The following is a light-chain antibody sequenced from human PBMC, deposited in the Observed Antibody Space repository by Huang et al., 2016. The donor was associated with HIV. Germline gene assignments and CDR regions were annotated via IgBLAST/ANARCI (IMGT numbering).Light chain of an antibody. V-gene: IGKV2-30*02. Sequence: DVVMTQSPLSLSVTLGQPASISCKSSQSPLHSDGDTYLNWFHHRPGQSLRRLIFKVFKRVSGVPDRFSGIGSGTDFTLEISRVEPDDVGVYYCMQGTHLFTFGPGTTVDIK. CDR1: QSPLHSDGDTY. J-gene: IGKJ3*01. CDR3: MQGTHLFT. CDR2: KVF.